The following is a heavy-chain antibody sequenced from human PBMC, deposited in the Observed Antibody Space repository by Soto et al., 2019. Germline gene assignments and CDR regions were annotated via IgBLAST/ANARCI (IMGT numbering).Heavy chain of an antibody. CDR1: GFTFNSLS. CDR3: AREPYGDSQYFDY. V-gene: IGHV3-30*04. Sequence: QVHLVESGGGMVQPGTSLRLSCTASGFTFNSLSLHWVRQRPDKGLEWVAVISFDGRVTYYADFVKGRFTVSRDNSKNTIYLQVHSLRAEDTAVYYGAREPYGDSQYFDYWGQGTLVNVSS. J-gene: IGHJ4*02. D-gene: IGHD2-21*02. CDR2: ISFDGRVT.